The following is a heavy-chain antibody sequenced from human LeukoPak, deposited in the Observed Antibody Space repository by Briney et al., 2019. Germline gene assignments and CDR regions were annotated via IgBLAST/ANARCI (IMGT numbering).Heavy chain of an antibody. CDR2: MSYDGTDK. V-gene: IGHV3-30*04. CDR3: ARPRRPKAVLDHNIEY. CDR1: RFTFNTYT. D-gene: IGHD6-19*01. J-gene: IGHJ4*02. Sequence: PGGSLRPSCAASRFTFNTYTIYWVRQAPSKGLEWVTLMSYDGTDKYYANSVKGRFTISRDSSKNTLDLQMNSLRPETTAVYYCARPRRPKAVLDHNIEYRGQGAPVTVSS.